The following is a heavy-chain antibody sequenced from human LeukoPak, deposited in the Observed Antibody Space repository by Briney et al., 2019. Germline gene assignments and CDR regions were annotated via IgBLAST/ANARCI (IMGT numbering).Heavy chain of an antibody. CDR1: GFTFPTYW. J-gene: IGHJ3*02. CDR2: IKPEGGVK. Sequence: QTGGSLRLSCAASGFTFPTYWMGWVRQAPGKGLEWVANIKPEGGVKYYVDSLKGRFTISRENAKSSLYLQMNSLRAEDTGIHYCARIRFCGDDCLNAFDIWGQGTMVTVSS. D-gene: IGHD2-21*02. V-gene: IGHV3-7*01. CDR3: ARIRFCGDDCLNAFDI.